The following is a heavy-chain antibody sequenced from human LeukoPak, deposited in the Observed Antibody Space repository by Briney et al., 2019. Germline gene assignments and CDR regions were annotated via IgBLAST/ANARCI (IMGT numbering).Heavy chain of an antibody. Sequence: PSETLSLTCAVYGGSFSGYYWSWIRQPPGKGLEWIGEINHSGSTNYNPPLKSRVTISVDTSKNQFSLKLSSVTAADTAVYYCARSPYFDWLLFGASGGAFDIWGQGTMVTVSS. J-gene: IGHJ3*02. CDR2: INHSGST. CDR3: ARSPYFDWLLFGASGGAFDI. D-gene: IGHD3-9*01. V-gene: IGHV4-34*01. CDR1: GGSFSGYY.